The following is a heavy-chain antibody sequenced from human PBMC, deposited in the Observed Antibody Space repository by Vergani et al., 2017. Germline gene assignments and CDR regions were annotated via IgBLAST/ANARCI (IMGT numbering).Heavy chain of an antibody. D-gene: IGHD3-22*01. V-gene: IGHV4-39*01. Sequence: QLHLQESGPGLVKPSETLSLTCTVSGGSITSSSYYWGWIRQPPGKGLEWIGNIYHSGGAYYNPSLKGRVTISVDTSKNQFSLEVTSVTAADTAVYYCARCFRDEGMIYGGTVENWFDPWGQGTLVTVSS. J-gene: IGHJ5*02. CDR1: GGSITSSSYY. CDR2: IYHSGGA. CDR3: ARCFRDEGMIYGGTVENWFDP.